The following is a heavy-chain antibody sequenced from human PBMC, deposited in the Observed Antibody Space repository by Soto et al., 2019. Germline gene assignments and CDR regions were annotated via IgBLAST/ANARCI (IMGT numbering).Heavy chain of an antibody. CDR3: ATEPIYYNDGSGYYPLGH. D-gene: IGHD3-22*01. V-gene: IGHV1-18*04. CDR1: GYSFATYG. Sequence: QVQLVQPGAEVKKPGASVKVSCKASGYSFATYGFSWVRQAPGQGLECVGWISAHNGDTHYSQKFQGRVTLTTDTSTNTGYMELRSLTSDDTAVYFCATEPIYYNDGSGYYPLGHWGQGTLVTVSS. CDR2: ISAHNGDT. J-gene: IGHJ4*02.